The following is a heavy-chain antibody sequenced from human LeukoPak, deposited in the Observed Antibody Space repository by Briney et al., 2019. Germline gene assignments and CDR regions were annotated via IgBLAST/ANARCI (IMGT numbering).Heavy chain of an antibody. D-gene: IGHD6-19*01. CDR2: IYPGDSDT. J-gene: IGHJ6*03. CDR1: GYSFTSYW. CDR3: ARHQYSSGRGFYYYYYMDV. V-gene: IGHV5-51*01. Sequence: GESLKISCKGSGYSFTSYWIGWVRQMLGKGLEWMGIIYPGDSDTRYSPSFQGQVTISADKSISTAYLQWSSLKASDTAMYYCARHQYSSGRGFYYYYYMDVWGKGTTVTVSS.